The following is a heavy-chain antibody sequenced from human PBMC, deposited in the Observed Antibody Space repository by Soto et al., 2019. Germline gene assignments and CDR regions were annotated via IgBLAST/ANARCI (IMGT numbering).Heavy chain of an antibody. Sequence: QVQLQESGPGLVKPSGTLSLTCAVSGGSISSSNWWSWVRQPPGKGLEWIGEIYHSGSTNYNPSLKSGATVSVDKSKNQFSLKLSSVTAADTAVYYCARAAMGGSSWPFDYWGQGTLVTVSS. J-gene: IGHJ4*02. CDR1: GGSISSSNW. CDR3: ARAAMGGSSWPFDY. V-gene: IGHV4-4*02. D-gene: IGHD6-13*01. CDR2: IYHSGST.